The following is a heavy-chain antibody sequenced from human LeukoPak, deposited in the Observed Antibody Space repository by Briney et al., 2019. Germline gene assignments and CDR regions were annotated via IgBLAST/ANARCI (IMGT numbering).Heavy chain of an antibody. CDR1: GFTFSSYW. CDR2: IKQDGSEK. CDR3: ARTLGVYYYYMDV. J-gene: IGHJ6*03. D-gene: IGHD3-16*01. V-gene: IGHV3-7*01. Sequence: PGGSLRLSCAASGFTFSSYWMSWVRQAPGKGLEWVANIKQDGSEKYYVDSVKGRFTISRDNAKNSLYLQMNSLRAEDTAVYYCARTLGVYYYYMDVWGKGTTVTVSS.